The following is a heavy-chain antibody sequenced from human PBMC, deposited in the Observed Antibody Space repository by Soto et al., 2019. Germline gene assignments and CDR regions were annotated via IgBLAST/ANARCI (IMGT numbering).Heavy chain of an antibody. Sequence: PETLFLTCAPYGGSFSGYYWSWVRQSPRKGQEWLRENTHSGSTNYNPSVKSRVTISIDKSRNLFSLTLTSVTAADTAVYYCARRGYSGYGILYFDYWGQGTLVTVSS. CDR1: GGSFSGYY. D-gene: IGHD5-12*01. CDR3: ARRGYSGYGILYFDY. J-gene: IGHJ4*02. V-gene: IGHV4-34*01. CDR2: NTHSGST.